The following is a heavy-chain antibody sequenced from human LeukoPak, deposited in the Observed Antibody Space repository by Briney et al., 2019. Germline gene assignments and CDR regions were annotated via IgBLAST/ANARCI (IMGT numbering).Heavy chain of an antibody. D-gene: IGHD5-24*01. CDR1: GGSFSGYY. CDR2: INHSGST. V-gene: IGHV4-34*01. J-gene: IGHJ4*02. CDR3: AKLGLQLYGDY. Sequence: PSETLSLTCAVYGGSFSGYYWSWIRQPPGKGLEWIGEINHSGSTNYNPSLRSRITISVDTSKNQFSLKLSSVTAADTAVYYCAKLGLQLYGDYWGQGTLVTVSS.